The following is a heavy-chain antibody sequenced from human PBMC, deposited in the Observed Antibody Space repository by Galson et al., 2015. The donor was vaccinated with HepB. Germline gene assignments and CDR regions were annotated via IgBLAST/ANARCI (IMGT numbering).Heavy chain of an antibody. V-gene: IGHV1-3*01. Sequence: SVKVSCKASGYTFTSYAMHWVRQAPGQRLEWMGWINAGNGNTKYSQKFQGRVTITRDTSASTAYMELSSLRSEDTAVYYCARDLAVGAMAGGYDYWGQGTLVTVSS. J-gene: IGHJ4*02. D-gene: IGHD5-18*01. CDR1: GYTFTSYA. CDR2: INAGNGNT. CDR3: ARDLAVGAMAGGYDY.